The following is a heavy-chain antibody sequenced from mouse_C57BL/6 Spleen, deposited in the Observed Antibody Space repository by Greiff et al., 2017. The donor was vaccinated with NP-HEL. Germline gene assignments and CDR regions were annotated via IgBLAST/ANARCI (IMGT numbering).Heavy chain of an antibody. V-gene: IGHV1-82*01. J-gene: IGHJ3*01. CDR2: IYPGDGDT. D-gene: IGHD2-4*01. CDR1: GYAFSSSW. Sequence: VMLVESGPELVKPGASVKISCKASGYAFSSSWMNWVKQRPGKGLEWIGRIYPGDGDTNYNGKFKGKATLTADKSSSTAYMQLSSLTSEDSAVYFCARNDYDGGTWFAYWGQGTLVTVSA. CDR3: ARNDYDGGTWFAY.